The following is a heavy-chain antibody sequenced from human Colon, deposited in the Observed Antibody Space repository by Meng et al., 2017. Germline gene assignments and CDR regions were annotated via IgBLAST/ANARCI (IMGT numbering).Heavy chain of an antibody. D-gene: IGHD3-22*01. Sequence: VQLQESGPGLVRPSETLSLTCTVSGGSVSSGSYYWSWIRQPPGKGLEWIGYIYYSGSTNYNPSLKSRVTISVDTSKNQLSLKLSSVTAADTAVYYCARGASDYDFDYWGQGTLVTVSS. CDR2: IYYSGST. V-gene: IGHV4-61*01. CDR3: ARGASDYDFDY. CDR1: GGSVSSGSYY. J-gene: IGHJ4*02.